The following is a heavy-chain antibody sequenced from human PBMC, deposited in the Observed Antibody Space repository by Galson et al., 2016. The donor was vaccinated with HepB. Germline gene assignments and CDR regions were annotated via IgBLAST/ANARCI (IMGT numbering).Heavy chain of an antibody. CDR2: LSYDANTE. Sequence: SLRLSCAASGFRFSHYAMHWVRQAPGKGLEWLASLSYDANTEHYADSVKGRFTISRDNSKNTLFLQMNSLTTEDTAIYFCEKARWVRNYFDSWGQGALVTVPS. V-gene: IGHV3-30-3*01. CDR3: EKARWVRNYFDS. CDR1: GFRFSHYA. J-gene: IGHJ4*02. D-gene: IGHD1-26*01.